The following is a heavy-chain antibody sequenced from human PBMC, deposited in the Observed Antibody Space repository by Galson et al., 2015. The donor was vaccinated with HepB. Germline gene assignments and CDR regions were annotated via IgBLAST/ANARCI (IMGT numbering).Heavy chain of an antibody. D-gene: IGHD2-2*01. V-gene: IGHV1-3*01. CDR1: GYTFTSYA. Sequence: SVKVSCKASGYTFTSYAMHWVRQAPGQRLEWMGWINAGNGNTKYSQKFQGRVTITRDTSASTAYMELSSLRSEDTAVYYCARVWRYCSSTSCYDYWGQGTLVTVSS. J-gene: IGHJ4*02. CDR3: ARVWRYCSSTSCYDY. CDR2: INAGNGNT.